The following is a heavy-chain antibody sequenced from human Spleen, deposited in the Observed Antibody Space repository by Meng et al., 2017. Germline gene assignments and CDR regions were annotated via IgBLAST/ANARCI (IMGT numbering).Heavy chain of an antibody. CDR1: GDSISSGAYY. Sequence: QVQLQESGPGLVKPSQTLSLTCTVSGDSISSGAYYWSWVRQRPGRGLEWIGYTYHSGTAYYNPSLKSRVTISVDTSENQFSLSLSSVTAADTAVYYCARWYCSGGTCYFIDYWGQGTLVTVSS. CDR2: TYHSGTA. CDR3: ARWYCSGGTCYFIDY. D-gene: IGHD2-15*01. V-gene: IGHV4-31*03. J-gene: IGHJ4*02.